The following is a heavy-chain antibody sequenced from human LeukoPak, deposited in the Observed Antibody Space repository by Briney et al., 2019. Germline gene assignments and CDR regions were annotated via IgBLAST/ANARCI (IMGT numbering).Heavy chain of an antibody. J-gene: IGHJ5*02. V-gene: IGHV4-38-2*02. CDR2: IYHSGST. Sequence: SETLSLTCAVSGYSISSGYYWGLIRQPPGKGLEWIGSIYHSGSTYYNPSLKSRVTISVDTSKNQFSLKLSSVTAADTAVYYCARDLGAVAGTRWFDPWGQGTLVTVSS. D-gene: IGHD6-19*01. CDR3: ARDLGAVAGTRWFDP. CDR1: GYSISSGYY.